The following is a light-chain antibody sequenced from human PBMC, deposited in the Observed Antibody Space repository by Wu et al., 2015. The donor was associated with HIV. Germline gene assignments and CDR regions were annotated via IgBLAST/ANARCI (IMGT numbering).Light chain of an antibody. CDR2: GAF. Sequence: EIVMTQSPDTLSVSPGERATLSCRASQSVSSNLAWYQQKPGQAPRLLIYGAFTRATGIPARFSGSGSGTDFTLTISSLQSEDFAVYHCQHYNSWPWTFGQGTKVEIK. CDR1: QSVSSN. CDR3: QHYNSWPWT. J-gene: IGKJ1*01. V-gene: IGKV3-15*01.